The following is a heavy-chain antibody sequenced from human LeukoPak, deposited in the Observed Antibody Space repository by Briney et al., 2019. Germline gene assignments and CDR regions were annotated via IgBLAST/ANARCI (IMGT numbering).Heavy chain of an antibody. Sequence: SETLSLTCTVSGGSISSSSYYWGWIRQPPGKGLEWIGSIYYSGGTYYNPSLKSRVTISVDTSKNQFSLKLSSVTAADTAVYYCARRLRGGTGSGSLDYWGQGTLVTVSS. J-gene: IGHJ4*02. D-gene: IGHD3-10*01. CDR1: GGSISSSSYY. CDR2: IYYSGGT. V-gene: IGHV4-39*01. CDR3: ARRLRGGTGSGSLDY.